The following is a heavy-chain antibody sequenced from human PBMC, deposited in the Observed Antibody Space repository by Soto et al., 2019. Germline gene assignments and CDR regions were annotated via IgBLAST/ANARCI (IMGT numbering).Heavy chain of an antibody. Sequence: GASVKVSCKVSGYTLTELSMHWVRQAPGKGLEWMGGFDPEDGETIYAQKFQGRVTMTEDTSTDTAYMELSSLRSEDTAVYYCARTPTVHGPPRYGMDVWGQGTTVTVSS. V-gene: IGHV1-24*01. CDR1: GYTLTELS. J-gene: IGHJ6*02. CDR3: ARTPTVHGPPRYGMDV. D-gene: IGHD1-1*01. CDR2: FDPEDGET.